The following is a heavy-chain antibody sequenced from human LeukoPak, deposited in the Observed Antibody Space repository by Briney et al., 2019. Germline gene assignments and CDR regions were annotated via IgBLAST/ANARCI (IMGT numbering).Heavy chain of an antibody. V-gene: IGHV4-59*01. CDR1: GGSISHYY. CDR2: VYYSGST. J-gene: IGHJ4*02. D-gene: IGHD6-19*01. CDR3: AKRTRIVLARCFDY. Sequence: SETLSLTCTVSGGSISHYYWSWIRQPPGKGLEWIGDVYYSGSTNYNPSLRSRVTISLDTSKRQFSLKLSSVTAADTAVYYCAKRTRIVLARCFDYWGQGTLVTVSS.